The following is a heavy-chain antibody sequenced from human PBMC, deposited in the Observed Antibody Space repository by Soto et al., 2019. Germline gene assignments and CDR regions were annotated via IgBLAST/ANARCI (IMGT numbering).Heavy chain of an antibody. CDR1: GYTFTSHY. D-gene: IGHD1-26*01. CDR2: INPIGGRT. Sequence: ASVKVSCKAYGYTFTSHYRHWVRQAPGQGLEWMGMINPIGGRTSYSQKFQGRVTMTTDTSTSTAYMELRSLRSDDTAVYYCARASGSSYWFDPWGQGT. V-gene: IGHV1-46*01. CDR3: ARASGSSYWFDP. J-gene: IGHJ5*02.